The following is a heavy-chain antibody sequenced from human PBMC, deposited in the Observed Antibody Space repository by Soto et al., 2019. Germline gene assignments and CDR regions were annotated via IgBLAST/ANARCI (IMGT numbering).Heavy chain of an antibody. J-gene: IGHJ4*02. CDR2: IYYSGST. Sequence: QLQLQESGPGLVKPSETLSLTCTVSGGSISSSSYYWGWIRQPPGKGLEWIGSIYYSGSTYYNPSLKSRVTISVDTSKNQFSLKLSSVTAADTAVYYCARRRDSYYDSSGPSGLRWGQGTLVTVSS. D-gene: IGHD3-22*01. V-gene: IGHV4-39*01. CDR3: ARRRDSYYDSSGPSGLR. CDR1: GGSISSSSYY.